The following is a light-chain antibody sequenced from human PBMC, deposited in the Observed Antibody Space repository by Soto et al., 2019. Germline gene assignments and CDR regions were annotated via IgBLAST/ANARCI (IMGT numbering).Light chain of an antibody. CDR1: SSNMGSKY. CDR2: RNN. J-gene: IGLJ2*01. V-gene: IGLV1-47*01. CDR3: AAWDAGVSGPA. Sequence: QSVLTQPPSASGTPGQRSTTLFLERSSNMGSKYVYWNQQLPGTAPKLLMYRNNQRPSGVPDRFSGSKSGTSASLAISGLRSEDEADYYCAAWDAGVSGPAFGGGTKLTVL.